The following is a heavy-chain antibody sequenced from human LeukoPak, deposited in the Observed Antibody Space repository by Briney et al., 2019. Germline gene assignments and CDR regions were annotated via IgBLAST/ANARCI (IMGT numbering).Heavy chain of an antibody. D-gene: IGHD3-16*01. CDR2: ISSSSYI. CDR1: GFTFSSYS. V-gene: IGHV3-21*01. CDR3: TLKYVWGSSLDY. Sequence: PGGSLRLSCAASGFTFSSYSMTWVRQAPGKGLEWVSSISSSSYIYYADSVKGRFTISRDNAKNSLYLQMNSLRAEDTAVYYCTLKYVWGSSLDYWGQGTLVTVSS. J-gene: IGHJ4*02.